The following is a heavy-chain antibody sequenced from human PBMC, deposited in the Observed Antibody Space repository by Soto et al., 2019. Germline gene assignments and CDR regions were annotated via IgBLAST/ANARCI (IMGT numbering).Heavy chain of an antibody. CDR2: INAGNGNT. J-gene: IGHJ6*02. Sequence: ASVKVSCKASGYTFTNYAMHWVRQAPGQRLEWMGWINAGNGNTKYSQKFQGRVTITRDTSASTAYMELRSLRSDDTAVYYCARESPVLLWFGELLYLNYYYGMDVWGQGTTATVSS. V-gene: IGHV1-3*01. CDR3: ARESPVLLWFGELLYLNYYYGMDV. D-gene: IGHD3-10*01. CDR1: GYTFTNYA.